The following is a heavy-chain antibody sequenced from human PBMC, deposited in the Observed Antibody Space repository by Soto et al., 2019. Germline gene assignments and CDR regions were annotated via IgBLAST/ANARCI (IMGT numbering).Heavy chain of an antibody. D-gene: IGHD2-21*01. V-gene: IGHV4-59*08. CDR3: ARHLPDCGGECYSLDY. Sequence: SATLSLTCTVSGCSISSYYWSWIRQPPGKGLEWIGYIYYSASTNYSPSLKSRVTISVDTSKNQFSLNLSSVTAADTAVYYCARHLPDCGGECYSLDYWGQGTLVTVAS. CDR2: IYYSAST. J-gene: IGHJ4*02. CDR1: GCSISSYY.